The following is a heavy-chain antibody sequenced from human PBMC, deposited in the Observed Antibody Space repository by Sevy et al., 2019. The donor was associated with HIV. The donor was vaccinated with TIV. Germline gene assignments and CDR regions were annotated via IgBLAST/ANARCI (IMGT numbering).Heavy chain of an antibody. Sequence: SETLSLTCTVSGGSLNSYYWSWIRQPPGKELEWIGYLFYTDSTNYNPSLKSRVTISVDRSKNQFSLELRSVTAADTAVYYCARDSDSGLDYWGQGTLVTVSS. D-gene: IGHD4-17*01. CDR2: LFYTDST. CDR1: GGSLNSYY. CDR3: ARDSDSGLDY. J-gene: IGHJ4*02. V-gene: IGHV4-59*01.